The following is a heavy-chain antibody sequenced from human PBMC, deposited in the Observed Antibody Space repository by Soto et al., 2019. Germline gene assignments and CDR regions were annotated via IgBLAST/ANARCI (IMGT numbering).Heavy chain of an antibody. V-gene: IGHV3-74*01. J-gene: IGHJ6*02. D-gene: IGHD3-10*01. CDR3: AGSGSYRYYGMDV. CDR1: GFTFSSYW. Sequence: EVQLVESGGGLVQPRGSLRLSCAASGFTFSSYWMHWVRQAPGKGLVWVSRINSDGSSTSYADSVKGRFTISRDNAKNTLYLQMNSLRAEDTAVYYCAGSGSYRYYGMDVWGQGTTVTVSS. CDR2: INSDGSST.